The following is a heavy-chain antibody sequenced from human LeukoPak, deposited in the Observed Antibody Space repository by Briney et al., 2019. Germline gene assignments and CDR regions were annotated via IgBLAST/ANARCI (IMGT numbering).Heavy chain of an antibody. CDR3: AAEWEPGIFDY. CDR1: GGTFSSYA. J-gene: IGHJ4*02. CDR2: IIPIFGTA. Sequence: SVKVSCKASGGTFSSYAISWVRQAPGQGREWMGRIIPIFGTANYAQKFQGRVTITTDESTSTAYMELSSLRSEDTAVYYCAAEWEPGIFDYWGQGTLVTVSS. V-gene: IGHV1-69*05. D-gene: IGHD1-26*01.